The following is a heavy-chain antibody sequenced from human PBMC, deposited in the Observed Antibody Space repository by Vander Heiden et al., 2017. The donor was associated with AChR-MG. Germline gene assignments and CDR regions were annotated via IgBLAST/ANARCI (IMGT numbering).Heavy chain of an antibody. CDR3: AGLVGGTVLYWFDP. D-gene: IGHD1-26*01. J-gene: IGHJ5*02. CDR2: IYHSVAT. Sequence: QLQLQESGPGLVKSSETLSLTCTVSGGSITNNDYYWAWIRQSPGKGLEWIGTIYHSVATNYNPSLKSRVAMSIDTSKNQFSLKLSSVTAADTAVYYCAGLVGGTVLYWFDPWGQGTLVTVSS. V-gene: IGHV4-39*01. CDR1: GGSITNNDYY.